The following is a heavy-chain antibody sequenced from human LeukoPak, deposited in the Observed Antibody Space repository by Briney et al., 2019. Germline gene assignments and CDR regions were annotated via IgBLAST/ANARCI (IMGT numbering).Heavy chain of an antibody. CDR1: GFTFSSYA. D-gene: IGHD4-17*01. V-gene: IGHV3-64*01. CDR2: ISSNGGST. CDR3: ARDPEGYGDYEGDYEGKGFDY. J-gene: IGHJ4*02. Sequence: PGGSLRLSCAASGFTFSSYAMHWVRQAPGKGLEYVSAISSNGGSTYYANSVKGRFTISRDNSKNTLYLQMGSLRAEDMAVYYCARDPEGYGDYEGDYEGKGFDYWGQGTLVTVSS.